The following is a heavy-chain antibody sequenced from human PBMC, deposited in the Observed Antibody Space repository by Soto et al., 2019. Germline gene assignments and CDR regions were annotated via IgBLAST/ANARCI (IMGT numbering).Heavy chain of an antibody. CDR3: ATAHVDTAMETGGRFDP. D-gene: IGHD5-18*01. CDR2: IIPIFGTA. V-gene: IGHV1-69*13. CDR1: GGTFSSYA. Sequence: SVKVSCKASGGTFSSYAISWVRQAPGQGLEWMGGIIPIFGTANYAQKFQGRVTITADESTSTAYMELSSLRSEDTAVYYCATAHVDTAMETGGRFDPWGQGTLVTVSS. J-gene: IGHJ5*02.